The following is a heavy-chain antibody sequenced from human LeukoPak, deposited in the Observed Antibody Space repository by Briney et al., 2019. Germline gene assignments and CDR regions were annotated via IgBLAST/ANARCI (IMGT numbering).Heavy chain of an antibody. D-gene: IGHD2-8*01. CDR3: ERGPERTGVGTRYYYDMDV. V-gene: IGHV3-30-3*01. Sequence: GKSRALSCPVSRFTFSSYAMHWVRQPPSKGLEWVAVISYVGSNKFYADSVKGRFTISRGNSKNTLYLQMNSRLAEDTAVYYGERGPERTGVGTRYYYDMDVWGQGTTVTVSS. CDR1: RFTFSSYA. CDR2: ISYVGSNK. J-gene: IGHJ6*02.